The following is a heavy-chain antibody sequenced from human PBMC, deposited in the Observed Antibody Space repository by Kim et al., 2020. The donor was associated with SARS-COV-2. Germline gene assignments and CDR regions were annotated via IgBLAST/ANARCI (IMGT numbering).Heavy chain of an antibody. V-gene: IGHV3-21*01. J-gene: IGHJ4*02. Sequence: DSVKGRFTISRDNAKNSLYLQMNSLRAEDTAVYYCARDHSKGEMATIFDYWGQGTLVTVSS. CDR3: ARDHSKGEMATIFDY. D-gene: IGHD3-16*01.